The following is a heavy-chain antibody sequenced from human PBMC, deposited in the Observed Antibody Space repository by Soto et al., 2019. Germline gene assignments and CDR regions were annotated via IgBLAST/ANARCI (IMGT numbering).Heavy chain of an antibody. J-gene: IGHJ6*02. CDR2: IYPGDSDT. V-gene: IGHV5-51*01. CDR3: ARHGSSWGLYYYYGMDV. Sequence: GESLKISCKGSGYSFTSYWIGWVRQMPGKGLEWMGIIYPGDSDTRYSPSFRGQVTISADKSISTAYLQWSSLKASDTAMYYCARHGSSWGLYYYYGMDVWGQGTTVTVSS. D-gene: IGHD6-13*01. CDR1: GYSFTSYW.